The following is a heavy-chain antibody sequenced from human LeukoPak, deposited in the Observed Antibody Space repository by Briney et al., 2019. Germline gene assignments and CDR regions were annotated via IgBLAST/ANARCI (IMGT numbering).Heavy chain of an antibody. D-gene: IGHD6-19*01. J-gene: IGHJ4*02. CDR2: INLIGGST. Sequence: ASVKVSCKASGYTFTSYYMHWVRQAPRQGLEWMGIINLIGGSTRYAQKFQGRVTMTRDTSTSTVYMELSSLRSEDTAVYYCARESDIAVAGTGFDYWGQGTLVTVSS. V-gene: IGHV1-46*01. CDR3: ARESDIAVAGTGFDY. CDR1: GYTFTSYY.